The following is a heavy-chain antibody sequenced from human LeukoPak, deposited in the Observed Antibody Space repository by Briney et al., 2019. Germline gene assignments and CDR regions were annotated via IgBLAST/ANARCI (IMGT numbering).Heavy chain of an antibody. D-gene: IGHD3-16*02. CDR3: ARESPHYDYVWGSYRPTLDY. J-gene: IGHJ4*02. V-gene: IGHV4-34*01. CDR2: INHSGST. Sequence: SETLSLTCAVYGGSFSGYYWSWIRQPPGKGLEWIGEINHSGSTNYNPSLKSRVTISVDTSKNQFSLKLSSVTAADTAVYYCARESPHYDYVWGSYRPTLDYWGQGTLVTVSS. CDR1: GGSFSGYY.